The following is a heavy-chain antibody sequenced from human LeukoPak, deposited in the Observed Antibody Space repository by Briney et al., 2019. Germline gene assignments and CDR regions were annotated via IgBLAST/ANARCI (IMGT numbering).Heavy chain of an antibody. D-gene: IGHD5-18*01. J-gene: IGHJ4*02. Sequence: GSLRLSCAASGFTFSSYAMSWVRQAPGKGLEWVSAISGSGGSTYYADSVKGRFTISRDNSKNTLYLQMNSLRAEDTAVYYCAKPLWLRGYFDYWGQGTLVTVSS. CDR1: GFTFSSYA. CDR3: AKPLWLRGYFDY. CDR2: ISGSGGST. V-gene: IGHV3-23*01.